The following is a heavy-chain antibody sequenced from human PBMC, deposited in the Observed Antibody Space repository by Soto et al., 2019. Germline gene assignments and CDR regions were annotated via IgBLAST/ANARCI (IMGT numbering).Heavy chain of an antibody. CDR3: ARADSDRETGIVPAANDGMDV. CDR2: IIPIFGIA. D-gene: IGHD2-2*01. J-gene: IGHJ6*02. V-gene: IGHV1-69*02. CDR1: GGTFSRYS. Sequence: QVQLVQSGAEVKKPGSSVKVSCKASGGTFSRYSITWVRQAPGHGLEWIGRIIPIFGIASYAQKFQGRVTITADEATSTAYMSPSSLSSDESAVYYYARADSDRETGIVPAANDGMDVWGQGTTVTVSS.